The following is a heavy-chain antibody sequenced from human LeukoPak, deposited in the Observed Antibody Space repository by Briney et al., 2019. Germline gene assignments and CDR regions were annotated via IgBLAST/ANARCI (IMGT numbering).Heavy chain of an antibody. CDR3: ARLGGCSTTTCYVHWFDP. J-gene: IGHJ5*02. CDR1: GGSISNYF. V-gene: IGHV4-59*01. CDR2: IHYTGST. D-gene: IGHD2-2*01. Sequence: SETLSLTCTVSGGSISNYFWCWIRQPPAKGLERIGYIHYTGSTNYNPSLKSRVTISLDTSKNQFALKLNSVSAADTAVYYGARLGGCSTTTCYVHWFDPWGQGTLVTVSS.